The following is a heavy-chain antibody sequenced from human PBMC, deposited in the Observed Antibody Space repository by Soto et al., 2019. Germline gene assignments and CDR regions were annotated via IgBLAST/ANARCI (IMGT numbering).Heavy chain of an antibody. CDR3: TSSLYTYGYYGFAF. V-gene: IGHV3-53*01. CDR1: WVPFRSYG. Sequence: RHPCPAFWVPFRSYGVRLVSKTPGKGLEWVSLIYSGGSTYYADSVNGRFTISRDSSKNTLYLQMNSLRIEDTAFYYCTSSLYTYGYYGFAFCGQAALVSVAS. J-gene: IGHJ4*01. D-gene: IGHD5-18*01. CDR2: IYSGGST.